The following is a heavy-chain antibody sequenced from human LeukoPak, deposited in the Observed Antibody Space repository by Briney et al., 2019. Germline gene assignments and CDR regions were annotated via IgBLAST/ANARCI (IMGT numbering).Heavy chain of an antibody. CDR3: ARPIVAVTVYYYYYGMDV. CDR1: RFTFSSYA. J-gene: IGHJ6*02. Sequence: GGSLRLSCAASRFTFSSYAMHWVRQAPGKGLEWVAVISYDGGDKYYADSVKGRFTISRDNSKNTLYLQMNSLRAEDTAVYYCARPIVAVTVYYYYYGMDVWGQGTTVTVSS. CDR2: ISYDGGDK. D-gene: IGHD6-13*01. V-gene: IGHV3-30-3*01.